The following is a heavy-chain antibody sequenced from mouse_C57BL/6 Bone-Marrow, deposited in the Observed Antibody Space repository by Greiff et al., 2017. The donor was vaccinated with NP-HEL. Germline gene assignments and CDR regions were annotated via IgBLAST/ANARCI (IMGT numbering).Heavy chain of an antibody. CDR2: INPNNGGT. CDR3: AIYGSSYDGFAY. V-gene: IGHV1-26*01. CDR1: GYTFTDYY. J-gene: IGHJ3*01. D-gene: IGHD1-1*01. Sequence: EVQLQQSGPELVKPGASVKISCKASGYTFTDYYMNWVKQSHGKSLEWIGDINPNNGGTSYNQKFKGKATLTVDKSSSTAYMELRSLTSEDSAVYYCAIYGSSYDGFAYWGQGTLVTVSA.